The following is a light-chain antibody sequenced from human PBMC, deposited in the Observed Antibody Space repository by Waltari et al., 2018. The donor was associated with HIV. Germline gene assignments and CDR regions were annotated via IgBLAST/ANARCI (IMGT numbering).Light chain of an antibody. V-gene: IGKV1-5*03. CDR3: QQYHSYLWT. Sequence: DIQMTQSPSSLSASVGDRVIITCRASQSINDWLAWYQQKPWKAPKFLIYKASNLESGVPSRFSASGSGTEFTLTISSLQPDDFATYYCQQYHSYLWTFGQGTKV. CDR2: KAS. CDR1: QSINDW. J-gene: IGKJ1*01.